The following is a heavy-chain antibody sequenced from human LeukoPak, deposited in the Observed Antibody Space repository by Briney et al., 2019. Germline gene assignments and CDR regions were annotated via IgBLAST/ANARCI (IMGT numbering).Heavy chain of an antibody. CDR2: INPNSGGT. D-gene: IGHD3-22*01. Sequence: ASVKVSCKASGYTFTGYYMHWVRQAPGQGLEWMGWINPNSGGTNYAQKFQGRVTMTRDTSISTAYMELSRLRSDDTAVYYCASWGGEGSSGYYGDYWGQGTLVTVSS. CDR3: ASWGGEGSSGYYGDY. CDR1: GYTFTGYY. J-gene: IGHJ4*02. V-gene: IGHV1-2*02.